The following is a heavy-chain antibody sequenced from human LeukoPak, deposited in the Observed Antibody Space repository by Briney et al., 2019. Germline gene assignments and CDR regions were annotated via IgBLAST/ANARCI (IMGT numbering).Heavy chain of an antibody. CDR1: GFTFSDYY. CDR2: ISSSGSTI. Sequence: GGSLRLSCAASGFTFSDYYMSWIRQAPGKGLEWVSYISSSGSTIYYADSVKGRFTISRDNAKNSLYLQVNSLRAEDTAVYYCARDGRDYGDPHPFDYWGQGTLVTVSS. D-gene: IGHD4-17*01. V-gene: IGHV3-11*01. J-gene: IGHJ4*02. CDR3: ARDGRDYGDPHPFDY.